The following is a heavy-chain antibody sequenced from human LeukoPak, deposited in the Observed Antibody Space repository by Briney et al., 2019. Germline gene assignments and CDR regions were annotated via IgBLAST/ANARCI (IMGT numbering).Heavy chain of an antibody. CDR3: ARKALASGNYHWFDP. J-gene: IGHJ5*02. V-gene: IGHV3-30*03. CDR1: GFTFSNHD. D-gene: IGHD3-10*01. CDR2: ISYDGSNK. Sequence: GGSLRLSCAASGFTFSNHDMHWVRQAPGKGLEWVAVISYDGSNKNYADSVKGRFTISRDNSKNTLYLQLNSLRTEDTAIYYCARKALASGNYHWFDPWGQGTLVTVSS.